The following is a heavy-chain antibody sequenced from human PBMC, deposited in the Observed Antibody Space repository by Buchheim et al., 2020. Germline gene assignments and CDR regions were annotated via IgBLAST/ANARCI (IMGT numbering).Heavy chain of an antibody. J-gene: IGHJ6*02. CDR1: GFTFSSYS. Sequence: EVQLVESGGGLVQPGGSLRLSCAASGFTFSSYSMNWVRQAPGKGLEWVSYISSSSSTIYYADSVKGRFTISRDNPKNSLYRQMNSLRAEDTAVYYCAKGHSSSSVYYGMDVWGQGTT. CDR3: AKGHSSSSVYYGMDV. D-gene: IGHD6-13*01. V-gene: IGHV3-48*01. CDR2: ISSSSSTI.